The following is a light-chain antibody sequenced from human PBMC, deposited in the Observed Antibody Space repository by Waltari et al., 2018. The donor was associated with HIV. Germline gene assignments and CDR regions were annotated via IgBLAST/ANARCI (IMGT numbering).Light chain of an antibody. V-gene: IGLV2-11*01. CDR2: DVS. J-gene: IGLJ1*01. Sequence: QSALTQPRSVSGSPGQSVTISCTGTSSDVGGYNYVSWYQQHPNKAPKLMIYDVSRRPAGVPERFSGSKSGNTASLTISGLQSEDEADYYCCSYAGSYPYVFGTGTKVTVL. CDR3: CSYAGSYPYV. CDR1: SSDVGGYNY.